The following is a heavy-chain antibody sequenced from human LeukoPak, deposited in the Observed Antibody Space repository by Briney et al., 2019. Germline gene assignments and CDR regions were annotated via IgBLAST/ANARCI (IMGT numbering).Heavy chain of an antibody. CDR2: VNPNSGGT. CDR3: ARYNPYDSSGYYPDY. CDR1: GYTFTGSY. D-gene: IGHD3-22*01. Sequence: ASVKVSCRASGYTFTGSYMHWVRQAPGQGLEWMGWVNPNSGGTNYAQKFQGRVAMTRDTSISTAYMELSSLRSDDTAVYYCARYNPYDSSGYYPDYWGQGTLVIVSS. J-gene: IGHJ4*02. V-gene: IGHV1-2*02.